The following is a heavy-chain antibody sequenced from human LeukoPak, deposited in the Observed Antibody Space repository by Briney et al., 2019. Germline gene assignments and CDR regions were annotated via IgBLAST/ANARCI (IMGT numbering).Heavy chain of an antibody. CDR3: ARVGNSSSWYSPVHRFDP. CDR1: GGSFSGYY. D-gene: IGHD6-13*01. V-gene: IGHV4-34*01. CDR2: INHSGST. J-gene: IGHJ5*02. Sequence: PSETLSLTCAVYGGSFSGYYWSWIRQPPGKGLEWIGEINHSGSTNYNPSLKSRVTISVDTSKNQFSLKLSSVTAADTAVYYCARVGNSSSWYSPVHRFDPWGREPWSPSPQ.